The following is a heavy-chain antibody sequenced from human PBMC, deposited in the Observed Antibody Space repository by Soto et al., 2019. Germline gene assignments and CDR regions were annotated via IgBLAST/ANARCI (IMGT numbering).Heavy chain of an antibody. CDR2: NQYTGTT. V-gene: IGHV4-39*01. D-gene: IGHD3-22*01. J-gene: IGHJ5*02. CDR3: ARGLPLLHESGYQSYSGFDP. Sequence: QLQLQESGPGLVKPSETLSLTCSVSGDSISSSSYYWAWIRQPPGKGLEWIGTNQYTGTTYYTPSLKSRVTISVDTSKNQFSLKLSSVTAADTAVYYCARGLPLLHESGYQSYSGFDPWGQGTLVTVSS. CDR1: GDSISSSSYY.